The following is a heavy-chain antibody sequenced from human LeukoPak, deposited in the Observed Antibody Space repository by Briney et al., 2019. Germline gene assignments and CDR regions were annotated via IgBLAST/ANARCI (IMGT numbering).Heavy chain of an antibody. D-gene: IGHD4-17*01. V-gene: IGHV1-24*01. CDR2: FDPEDGET. CDR3: AAELYGVYTDCCTFHI. CDR1: GYTLTELS. Sequence: GASVKVSCKVSGYTLTELSMHWVRQAPGKGLEWMGGFDPEDGETIYAQKFQGRVTMTEDTSTNTAYMELSSLESEDSAVYYCAAELYGVYTDCCTFHIWGQGTTVTVSS. J-gene: IGHJ3*02.